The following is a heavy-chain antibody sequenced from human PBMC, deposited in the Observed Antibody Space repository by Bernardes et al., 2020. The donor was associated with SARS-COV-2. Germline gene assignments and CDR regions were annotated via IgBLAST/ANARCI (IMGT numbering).Heavy chain of an antibody. CDR2: ISAYNGNT. CDR3: ARAFSTQSGYSYGWVFDY. J-gene: IGHJ4*02. V-gene: IGHV1-18*01. Sequence: SVTVSCKASGYTFTNYGITWLRQAPAQGLECMGWISAYNGNTNYAQKLQGRVTMTTDTSTSTAYMELRSLRSDDTAVYYCARAFSTQSGYSYGWVFDYWGQGTLVTVSS. CDR1: GYTFTNYG. D-gene: IGHD5-18*01.